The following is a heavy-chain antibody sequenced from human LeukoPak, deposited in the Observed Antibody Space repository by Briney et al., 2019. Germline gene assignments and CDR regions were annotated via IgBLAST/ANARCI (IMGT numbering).Heavy chain of an antibody. Sequence: GSLRISCAASGFTFSSYAMHWVRQAPGKGLEWVAVISYDGSNKYYADSVKGRFTISRDNSKNTLYLQMNSLRAEDTAVYYCAREGCSSTSCQGNWFDPWGQGTLVTVSS. D-gene: IGHD2-2*01. CDR2: ISYDGSNK. CDR3: AREGCSSTSCQGNWFDP. V-gene: IGHV3-30-3*01. CDR1: GFTFSSYA. J-gene: IGHJ5*02.